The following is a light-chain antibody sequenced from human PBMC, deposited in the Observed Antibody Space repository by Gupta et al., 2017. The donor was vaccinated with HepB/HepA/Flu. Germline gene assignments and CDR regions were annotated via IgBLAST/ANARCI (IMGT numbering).Light chain of an antibody. J-gene: IGKJ1*01. CDR2: ASS. V-gene: IGKV1-39*01. Sequence: DIQMTQSPSSLSASVGDRVTITRPASQSISSYLNWYQQKPGKAPQLLIYASSRWQSGVPSRFSGSGSGTDFTLTISWLRPEDFATYYCQQRDSTPQTFGQGTKVEIK. CDR3: QQRDSTPQT. CDR1: QSISSY.